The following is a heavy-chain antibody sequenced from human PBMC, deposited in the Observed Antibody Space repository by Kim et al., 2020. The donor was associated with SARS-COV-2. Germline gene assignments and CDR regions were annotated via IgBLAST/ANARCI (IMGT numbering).Heavy chain of an antibody. CDR2: INHSGST. V-gene: IGHV4-34*01. J-gene: IGHJ3*01. D-gene: IGHD6-6*01. CDR3: ARDAGSIAARPNAFNF. CDR1: GGSLRGYY. Sequence: SETLSLTCAVYGGSLRGYYWSWIRQPPGKGLEWIGEINHSGSTNYNPSLKSRVTISVDTSKNQFSLKLSSVTAADTAVYYCARDAGSIAARPNAFNFWG.